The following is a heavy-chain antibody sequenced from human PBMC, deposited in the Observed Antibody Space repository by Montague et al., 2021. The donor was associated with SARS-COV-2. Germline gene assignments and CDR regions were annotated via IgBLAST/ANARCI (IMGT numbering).Heavy chain of an antibody. V-gene: IGHV4-4*02. CDR2: IYHTRTT. D-gene: IGHD1-26*01. J-gene: IGHJ4*02. CDR1: GDSISTYNW. Sequence: SETLSLTCVVSGDSISTYNWWSWVRLPPGKGLEWVDEIYHTRTTNYKPLSKSRVIMSVDYSWNLFSLMRTSVTAAATAIYYFAKKGSGRSDLAYWGQGTLVTVSS. CDR3: AKKGSGRSDLAY.